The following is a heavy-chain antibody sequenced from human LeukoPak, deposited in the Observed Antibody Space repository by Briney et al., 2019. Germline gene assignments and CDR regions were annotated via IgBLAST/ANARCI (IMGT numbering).Heavy chain of an antibody. J-gene: IGHJ6*02. CDR3: AKDLNGDYGFGHYYYGMDV. V-gene: IGHV3-23*01. Sequence: PGGSLRLSCAASGFTFSSYAMSWVRQAPGKGLEWVSAISGSGGSTYYADSVKGRFTISRDNSKNTLYLQMNSLRAEDTAVYYCAKDLNGDYGFGHYYYGMDVWSQGTTVTVSS. D-gene: IGHD4-17*01. CDR1: GFTFSSYA. CDR2: ISGSGGST.